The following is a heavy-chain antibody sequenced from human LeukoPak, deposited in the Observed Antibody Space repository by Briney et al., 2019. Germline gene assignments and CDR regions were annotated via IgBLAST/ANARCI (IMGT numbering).Heavy chain of an antibody. J-gene: IGHJ3*02. V-gene: IGHV4-59*08. D-gene: IGHD6-13*01. CDR1: GGSISSYY. CDR2: IYYSGST. Sequence: EASETLSLTCTVSGGSISSYYWSWIRQPPGKGLEWIGYIYYSGSTNYNPSLKSRVTISVDTSKNQFSLKLSSVTAADTAVYYCARLSMGSLPGDSSSVIDAFDIWGQGTMVTVSS. CDR3: ARLSMGSLPGDSSSVIDAFDI.